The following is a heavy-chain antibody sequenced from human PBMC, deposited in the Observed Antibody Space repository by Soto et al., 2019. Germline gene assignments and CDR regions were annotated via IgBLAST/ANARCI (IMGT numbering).Heavy chain of an antibody. CDR1: GGSFSGYY. CDR2: INHSGSS. CDR3: ARSPYDILTGYPHDAFDI. D-gene: IGHD3-9*01. V-gene: IGHV4-34*01. Sequence: QVQLQQWGAGLLKPSETLSLTCAVYGGSFSGYYWSWIRQPPGKGLEWIGEINHSGSSNYNPSLKSRIPISVDTSKNQFSLKLSSVTAADTAVYYCARSPYDILTGYPHDAFDIWGQGTMVTVSS. J-gene: IGHJ3*02.